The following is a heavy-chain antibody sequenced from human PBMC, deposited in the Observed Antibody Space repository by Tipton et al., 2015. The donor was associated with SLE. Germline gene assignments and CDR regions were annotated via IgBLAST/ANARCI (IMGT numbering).Heavy chain of an antibody. D-gene: IGHD2/OR15-2a*01. CDR2: IRQDGGQK. J-gene: IGHJ2*01. CDR1: GFTFSSYW. V-gene: IGHV3-7*01. Sequence: SLRLSCAASGFTFSSYWMTWVRQAPGKGLEWVANIRQDGGQKYYVDSVKGRFTISRDNAKNSLYLQMNSLRAEDTAVYYCARETEYGHYYFDLWGRGTLVTVSS. CDR3: ARETEYGHYYFDL.